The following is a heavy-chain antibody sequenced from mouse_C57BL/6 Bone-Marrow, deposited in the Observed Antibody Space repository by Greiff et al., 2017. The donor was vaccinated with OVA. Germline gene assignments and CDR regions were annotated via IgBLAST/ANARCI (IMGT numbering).Heavy chain of an antibody. CDR2: IHPNSGST. J-gene: IGHJ3*01. CDR3: ARGGGSSGIAD. Sequence: QVQLQQPGAELVKPGASVKLSCKASGYTFTSYWMHWVKQRPGQGLEWIGLIHPNSGSTNYTEKFKSKATLTVDNSSSTAYMQLSRLKSEDSAVYYWARGGGSSGIADWGQGTLVTVSA. CDR1: GYTFTSYW. D-gene: IGHD1-1*01. V-gene: IGHV1-64*01.